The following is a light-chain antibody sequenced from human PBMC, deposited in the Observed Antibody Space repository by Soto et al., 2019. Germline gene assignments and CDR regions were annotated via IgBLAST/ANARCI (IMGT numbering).Light chain of an antibody. J-gene: IGKJ2*01. CDR2: KAS. CDR1: QNVSNW. V-gene: IGKV1-5*03. CDR3: QQYSKEST. Sequence: DVEMTQSPSTLPTSIGDRVTINCRASQNVSNWLAWYQQKPGKAPKLLIYKASRLESGVPSRLSAGGSGTDFTLTINSLQSDDFATYFCQQYSKESTFGQGTKLEIK.